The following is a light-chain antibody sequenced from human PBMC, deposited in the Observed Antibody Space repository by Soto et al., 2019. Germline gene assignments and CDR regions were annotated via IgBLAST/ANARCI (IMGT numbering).Light chain of an antibody. CDR2: DVT. J-gene: IGLJ3*02. V-gene: IGLV2-11*01. CDR3: CSYAGSYTYWV. Sequence: QSALTQPRSVSGSPGQSVTISCTGTSSDVGGYNYVSWYQQHPGKAPKVMIYDVTKRPSGVPDRFSGSKSGNTASLTIFGLQAEDEADYYCCSYAGSYTYWVFGGGTKGTVL. CDR1: SSDVGGYNY.